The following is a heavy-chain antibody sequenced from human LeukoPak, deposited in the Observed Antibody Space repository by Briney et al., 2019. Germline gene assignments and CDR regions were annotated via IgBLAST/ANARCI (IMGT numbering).Heavy chain of an antibody. V-gene: IGHV1-3*01. D-gene: IGHD2-15*01. Sequence: ASVKVSCKGSGYTFTNYAVHWVRQAPGQRLEWLGWINPGNGDTKYSQNFQGGVTVTSDTSAATAYVELNSLTSEDTAVYYCARERWHCRVNCYSVYYYALDVWGQGTTVTVSS. CDR2: INPGNGDT. CDR1: GYTFTNYA. J-gene: IGHJ6*02. CDR3: ARERWHCRVNCYSVYYYALDV.